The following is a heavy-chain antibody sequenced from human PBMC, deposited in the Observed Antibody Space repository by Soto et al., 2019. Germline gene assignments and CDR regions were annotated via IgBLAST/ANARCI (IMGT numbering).Heavy chain of an antibody. CDR1: GFTFSSYA. J-gene: IGHJ4*02. Sequence: GGSLRLSCAASGFTFSSYAMHWVRQAPGKGLEWVSVISYDGSNKYYADSVKGRFTISRDKSKNTLYLQMNSLRVEDTAVYYCAREPGSYVYYFDYWGQGTLVTVSS. V-gene: IGHV3-30-3*01. D-gene: IGHD1-26*01. CDR3: AREPGSYVYYFDY. CDR2: ISYDGSNK.